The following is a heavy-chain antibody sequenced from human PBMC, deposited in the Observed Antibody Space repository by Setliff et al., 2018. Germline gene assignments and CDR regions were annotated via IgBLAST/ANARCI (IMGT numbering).Heavy chain of an antibody. D-gene: IGHD6-19*01. V-gene: IGHV3-21*01. CDR3: ARETAVAGQYYFDY. CDR1: GFTFSSYS. Sequence: GGSLRLSCAASGFTFSSYSMNWVRQAPGKGLEWVSSISSSSSYIYYADSVKGRFTISRDNAKNSLYLQMNSLRAEDTAVYYCARETAVAGQYYFDYCGQGTLVTVPQ. J-gene: IGHJ4*02. CDR2: ISSSSSYI.